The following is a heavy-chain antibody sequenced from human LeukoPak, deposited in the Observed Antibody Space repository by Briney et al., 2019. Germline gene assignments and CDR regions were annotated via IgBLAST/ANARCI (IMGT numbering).Heavy chain of an antibody. CDR1: GFTFSSYS. CDR3: ARLMATIFDAFDI. D-gene: IGHD5-24*01. Sequence: GGSLRLSCAASGFTFSSYSMNWVRQAPGKGLEWVSCISSSSSYIYYADSVKGRFTISRDNAKNSLYLQMNSLRAEDTAVYYCARLMATIFDAFDIWGQGTMVTVSS. V-gene: IGHV3-21*01. CDR2: ISSSSSYI. J-gene: IGHJ3*02.